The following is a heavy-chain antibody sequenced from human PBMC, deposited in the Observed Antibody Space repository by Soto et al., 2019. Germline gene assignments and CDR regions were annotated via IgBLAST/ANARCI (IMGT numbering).Heavy chain of an antibody. V-gene: IGHV1-18*01. D-gene: IGHD5-12*01. CDR3: ARGGDVNYYHGMDV. Sequence: QVQLVQSGGEVKKPGASVKLSCTASGYTFTSYGISWVRQAPGQGLEWMGWISAYNGKTNYAQNVQGRVTMTTDTSTRTAYMNLRSLRSDDTAVYYCARGGDVNYYHGMDVWGQGTTFTVSS. J-gene: IGHJ6*02. CDR1: GYTFTSYG. CDR2: ISAYNGKT.